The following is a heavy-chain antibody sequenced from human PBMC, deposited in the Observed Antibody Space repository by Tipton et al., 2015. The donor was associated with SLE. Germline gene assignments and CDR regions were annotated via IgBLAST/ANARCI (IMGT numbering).Heavy chain of an antibody. V-gene: IGHV5-51*03. CDR3: ARLPRPGGSSSWWFDP. D-gene: IGHD6-6*01. CDR2: IYPGDSDT. Sequence: QSGAEVKKPGESLKISCKGSGYSFTSYWIGWVRQMPGKGLEWMGIIYPGDSDTRYSPSFQGQVTISADKSISTAYLQWSSLKASDTAMYYCARLPRPGGSSSWWFDPWGQGTLVTVSS. CDR1: GYSFTSYW. J-gene: IGHJ5*02.